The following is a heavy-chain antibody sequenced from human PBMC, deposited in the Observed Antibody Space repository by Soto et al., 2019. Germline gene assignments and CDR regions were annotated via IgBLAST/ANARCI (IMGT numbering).Heavy chain of an antibody. Sequence: EVQLVESGGGLVKPGGSLRLSCAASGFTFSSYTMNWVRQAPGKGLEWVSSISSSGSHKFDADSVKGRFTISRDNVKNSGFLQMKSLRVEDTAVYYCESGQFADDAFDIWGQGTRVTVSS. V-gene: IGHV3-21*01. D-gene: IGHD3-10*01. J-gene: IGHJ3*02. CDR3: ESGQFADDAFDI. CDR2: ISSSGSHK. CDR1: GFTFSSYT.